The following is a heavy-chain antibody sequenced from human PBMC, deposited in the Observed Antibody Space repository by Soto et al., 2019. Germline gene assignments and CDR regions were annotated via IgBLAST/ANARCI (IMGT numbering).Heavy chain of an antibody. CDR1: GYSFAGYW. D-gene: IGHD3-22*01. CDR3: ARQIYDSDTGPNFQYYFDS. J-gene: IGHJ4*02. CDR2: IDPSDSQT. V-gene: IGHV5-10-1*01. Sequence: GESLKITCKGSGYSFAGYWITWVRQKPGKGLEWMGRIDPSDSQTYYSPSFRGHVTISATKSITTVFLQWSSLRASDTAMYYCARQIYDSDTGPNFQYYFDSWGQGTPVTVSS.